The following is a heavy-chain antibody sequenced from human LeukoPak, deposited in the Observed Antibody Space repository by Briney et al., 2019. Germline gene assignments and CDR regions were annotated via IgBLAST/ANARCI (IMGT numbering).Heavy chain of an antibody. D-gene: IGHD5-12*01. J-gene: IGHJ4*02. CDR3: ARLTWITDY. V-gene: IGHV4-39*01. Sequence: PSETLSFTCTVSGGSISSSSSFWGWIRQPPGKGLEWIGHIKNGGSPNYNPPLKSRVTISLDTSKNQFSLTVSSVTAADTAVYYCARLTWITDYWGQGTLVTVSS. CDR1: GGSISSSSSF. CDR2: IKNGGSP.